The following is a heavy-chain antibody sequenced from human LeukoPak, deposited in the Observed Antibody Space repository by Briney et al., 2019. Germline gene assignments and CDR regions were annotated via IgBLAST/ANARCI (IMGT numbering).Heavy chain of an antibody. CDR1: GFTFSSYA. CDR2: ISSNGGST. CDR3: ARGQVGAINDAFDI. V-gene: IGHV3-64*01. Sequence: GGSLRLSCAASGFTFSSYAMHWVRQAPGKGLEYVSGISSNGGSTYYANSVKGRFTISRDNSKNTLYLQMGSLRAEDVAVYYCARGQVGAINDAFDIWGQGTMVTVSS. D-gene: IGHD1-26*01. J-gene: IGHJ3*02.